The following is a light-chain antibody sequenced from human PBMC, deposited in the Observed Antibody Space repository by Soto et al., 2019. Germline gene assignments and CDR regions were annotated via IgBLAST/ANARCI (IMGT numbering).Light chain of an antibody. CDR2: SNN. Sequence: QSVLTQPPSASGTPGQRFTISCSGSSSNIGSNTVNWYQQLPGTAPKLLIYSNNQRPSGVPDRFFGSKSGTSASLAISGLQSEDDADYYCAAWDDSLNGWVFGGGTKLTVL. CDR3: AAWDDSLNGWV. V-gene: IGLV1-44*01. CDR1: SSNIGSNT. J-gene: IGLJ3*02.